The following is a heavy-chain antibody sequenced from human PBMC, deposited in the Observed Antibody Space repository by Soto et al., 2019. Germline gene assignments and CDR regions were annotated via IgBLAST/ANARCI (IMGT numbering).Heavy chain of an antibody. CDR3: ARAGYSYYYFDY. Sequence: QVQLVESGGGLVKPGGSLRLSCAASGFTFSDYYMSWIRQAPGKGLEWVSYISSSSSYTNYADSVKGRFTISRDNAKNSLYPQMNSLRAEDTAVYYCARAGYSYYYFDYWGQGTLVTVSS. V-gene: IGHV3-11*06. CDR1: GFTFSDYY. CDR2: ISSSSSYT. D-gene: IGHD6-13*01. J-gene: IGHJ4*02.